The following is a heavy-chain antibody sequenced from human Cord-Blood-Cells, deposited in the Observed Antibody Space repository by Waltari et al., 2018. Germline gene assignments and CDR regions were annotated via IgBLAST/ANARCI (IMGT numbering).Heavy chain of an antibody. J-gene: IGHJ5*02. D-gene: IGHD3-10*01. V-gene: IGHV4-59*01. CDR1: GGSISSYY. CDR2: IYYSGST. Sequence: QVQLQESGPGLVKPSETLSLTCTVSGGSISSYYWSWIRQPPGKGLEWIGYIYYSGSTNYNPSLKSRVTISVDTSKNQFSLKLSSVTAADTAVYYCARDHYYGSGGTNWFDPWGQGTLVTVSS. CDR3: ARDHYYGSGGTNWFDP.